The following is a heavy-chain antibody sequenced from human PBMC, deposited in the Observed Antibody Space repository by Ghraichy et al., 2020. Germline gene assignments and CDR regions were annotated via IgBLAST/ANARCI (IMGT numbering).Heavy chain of an antibody. Sequence: LSLTCAASGFTFRNYGMHWVRQAPGKGLEWVGVVYYDGSKKQYAESVKGRFTISRDNSKNTLDLQVNSLRADDTAVYYCARDCNWGSPQWYLDLWGRGTLVTVFS. CDR2: VYYDGSKK. D-gene: IGHD7-27*01. V-gene: IGHV3-33*08. J-gene: IGHJ2*01. CDR3: ARDCNWGSPQWYLDL. CDR1: GFTFRNYG.